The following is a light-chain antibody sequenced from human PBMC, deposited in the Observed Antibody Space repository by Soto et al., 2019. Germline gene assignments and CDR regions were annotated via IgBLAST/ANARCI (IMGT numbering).Light chain of an antibody. J-gene: IGKJ2*01. CDR1: QSVSSN. CDR3: QQYNNWPYT. Sequence: EIVMTQSPATLSVSPGERATLSCRASQSVSSNLAWYQQKPGQAPRLLIYGASTRATGIPARFSGSGSGTEFTPTISSLQSEDFPVYYCQQYNNWPYTFGQGTKLEIK. V-gene: IGKV3-15*01. CDR2: GAS.